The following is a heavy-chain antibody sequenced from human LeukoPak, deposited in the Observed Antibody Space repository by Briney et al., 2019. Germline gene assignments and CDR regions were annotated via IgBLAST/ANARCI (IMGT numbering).Heavy chain of an antibody. CDR2: IYSGGST. Sequence: GGSLRLSCAASGFTVSTNCMTWVRQAPGKGLEWVSTIYSGGSTYYAASVMSRFTNSRHNSTNTLYLQMNSLRAEDTAVYYCARDYDYGDSDYYFYGMDVWGQGTTVTVSS. CDR3: ARDYDYGDSDYYFYGMDV. V-gene: IGHV3-53*04. CDR1: GFTVSTNC. J-gene: IGHJ6*02. D-gene: IGHD4-17*01.